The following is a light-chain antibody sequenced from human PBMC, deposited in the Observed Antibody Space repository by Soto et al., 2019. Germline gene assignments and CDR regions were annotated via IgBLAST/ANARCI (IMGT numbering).Light chain of an antibody. Sequence: QSVLTQPPSVSGAPGQRVTTSCTGSSSNIGAGYDVHWYQQFPGTAPKLLIYVNTNRPSGVPDRFSGSKSGTSASLAITGLQAEDEADYYCQTYDSSLSGVVFGEGTKLTVL. CDR1: SSNIGAGYD. J-gene: IGLJ2*01. CDR3: QTYDSSLSGVV. CDR2: VNT. V-gene: IGLV1-40*01.